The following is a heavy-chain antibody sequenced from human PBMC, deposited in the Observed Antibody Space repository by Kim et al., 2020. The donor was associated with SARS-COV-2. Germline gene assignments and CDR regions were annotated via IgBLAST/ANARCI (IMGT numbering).Heavy chain of an antibody. V-gene: IGHV1-18*01. J-gene: IGHJ6*02. Sequence: ASVKVSCKASGYTFTSYGISWVRQAPGQGLEWMGWISAYNGNTNYAQKLQGRVTMTTDTSTSTAYMELRSLRSDDTAVYYCARDYLGYYDSSGYSYYYYYGMDVWGQGTTVTVSS. CDR2: ISAYNGNT. CDR1: GYTFTSYG. CDR3: ARDYLGYYDSSGYSYYYYYGMDV. D-gene: IGHD3-22*01.